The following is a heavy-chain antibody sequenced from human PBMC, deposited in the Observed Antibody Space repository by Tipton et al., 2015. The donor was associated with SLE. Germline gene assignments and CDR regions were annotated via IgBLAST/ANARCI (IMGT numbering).Heavy chain of an antibody. V-gene: IGHV3-66*02. J-gene: IGHJ4*02. Sequence: GSLRLSCAASGITVSGNYMNWVRQAPGKGLEWVSVLHSGSHTYYADSVKGRFTVSRDSYTLYLQMDSLRPEDTAVYYCARLRGDFWSGYYGPFDYWGQGTLVIVSS. D-gene: IGHD3-3*01. CDR2: LHSGSHT. CDR3: ARLRGDFWSGYYGPFDY. CDR1: GITVSGNY.